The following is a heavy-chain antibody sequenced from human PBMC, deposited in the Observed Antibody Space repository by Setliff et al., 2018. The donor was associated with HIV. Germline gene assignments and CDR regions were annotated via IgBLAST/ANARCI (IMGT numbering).Heavy chain of an antibody. CDR2: ITPNGGSA. V-gene: IGHV1-46*01. J-gene: IGHJ5*02. CDR3: TRSSSDWIQVRFDP. Sequence: ASVKVSCKTSGYTFTNYYVHWVRQAPGQGLEWMGVITPNGGSANYAQKFQGRVTMTSDSSTSTVYMELRNLRSDDTAVYFCTRSSSDWIQVRFDPWGQGTLVTVSS. D-gene: IGHD6-19*01. CDR1: GYTFTNYY.